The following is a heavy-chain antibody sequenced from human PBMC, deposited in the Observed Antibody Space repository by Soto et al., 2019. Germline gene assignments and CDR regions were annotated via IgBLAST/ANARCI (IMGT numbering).Heavy chain of an antibody. CDR3: AKDRALSIAAREGYYYGMDV. CDR2: ISYDGSNK. Sequence: GGSLRLSCAASGFTFSSYGMHWVRQAPGKGLEWVAVISYDGSNKYYADSVKGRFTISRDNSKNTLYLQMNSLRAEDTAVYYCAKDRALSIAAREGYYYGMDVWGQGTTVTVSS. V-gene: IGHV3-30*18. D-gene: IGHD6-6*01. J-gene: IGHJ6*02. CDR1: GFTFSSYG.